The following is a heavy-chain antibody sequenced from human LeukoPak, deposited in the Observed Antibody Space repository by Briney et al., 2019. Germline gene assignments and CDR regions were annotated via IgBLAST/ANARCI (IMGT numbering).Heavy chain of an antibody. CDR3: ARDVGGSLDY. CDR1: GFTFRSYW. Sequence: GGSLRLSCAASGFTFRSYWMAWLRQAPGKGLEWVANIKEDESAKQQADSVKGRFTISRDNAQNSVYLQMSSLRGEDTAVYYCARDVGGSLDYWGQGTLVTVSS. J-gene: IGHJ4*02. D-gene: IGHD1-26*01. CDR2: IKEDESAK. V-gene: IGHV3-7*01.